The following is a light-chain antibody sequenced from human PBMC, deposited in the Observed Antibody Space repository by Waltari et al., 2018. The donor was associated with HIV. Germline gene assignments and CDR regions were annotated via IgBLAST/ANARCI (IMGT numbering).Light chain of an antibody. CDR3: SSYTSSSTSVV. CDR2: EVS. J-gene: IGLJ2*01. CDR1: SSDVGGYNY. V-gene: IGLV2-14*01. Sequence: QSALPQPASVSGSPGQSITISCTGTSSDVGGYNYVSRYQQHPGKAPKLMIYEVSNRPSGVSNRFSGSKSGNTASLTISGLQAEDEADYYCSSYTSSSTSVVFGGGTKLTVL.